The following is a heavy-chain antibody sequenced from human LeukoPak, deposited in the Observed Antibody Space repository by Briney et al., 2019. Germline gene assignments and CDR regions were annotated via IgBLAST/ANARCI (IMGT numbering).Heavy chain of an antibody. V-gene: IGHV3-23*01. J-gene: IGHJ3*02. CDR2: ISGSGGST. Sequence: PGGSLRLSCAASGFTFSSYAMSWGRQAPGKGRGWVSAISGSGGSTYYADSVKGRFTISRDNSKNTLYLQMNSLRAEDTAVYYCAKDLSIAVANDAFDIWGQGTMVTVSS. D-gene: IGHD6-19*01. CDR1: GFTFSSYA. CDR3: AKDLSIAVANDAFDI.